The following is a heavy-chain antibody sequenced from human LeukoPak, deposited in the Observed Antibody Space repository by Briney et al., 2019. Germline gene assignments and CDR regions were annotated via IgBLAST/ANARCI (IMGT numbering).Heavy chain of an antibody. Sequence: SETLSLTCTVSGGSISSYYWSWIRQPPGKGLEWIGYIYYSGSTNYNPSLKSRVTISVDRSKNQFSLKLSSVTAADTAVYYCARFLYGSVLEPGYYFDYWGQGTLVTVSS. V-gene: IGHV4-59*12. J-gene: IGHJ4*02. CDR3: ARFLYGSVLEPGYYFDY. D-gene: IGHD3-10*01. CDR2: IYYSGST. CDR1: GGSISSYY.